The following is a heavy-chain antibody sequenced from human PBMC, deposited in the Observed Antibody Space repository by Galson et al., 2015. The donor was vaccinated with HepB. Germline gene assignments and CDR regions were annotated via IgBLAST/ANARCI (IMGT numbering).Heavy chain of an antibody. Sequence: SLRLSCAASGFTFSDHYMDWVRQAPGKGLEWGGRSKTKAKRYTTEYAASVQGRFTISRDDSESSVFLQMNSMKTEDTAVYFCTRVLMTTKHPLDYWGQGSLVTVSS. CDR1: GFTFSDHY. V-gene: IGHV3-72*01. J-gene: IGHJ4*02. CDR2: SKTKAKRYTT. D-gene: IGHD1-14*01. CDR3: TRVLMTTKHPLDY.